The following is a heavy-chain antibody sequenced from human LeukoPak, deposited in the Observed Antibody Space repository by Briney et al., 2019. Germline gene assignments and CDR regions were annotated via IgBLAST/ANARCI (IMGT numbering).Heavy chain of an antibody. CDR3: ARASHWNQLHYFDY. V-gene: IGHV4-4*02. CDR1: GGSISSSNW. Sequence: PSGTPSLTCAVSGGSISSSNWWSWVRQPPGKGLEWIGEIYHSGSTNYNPSLKSRVTISVDKSKNQFSLKLSSVTAADTAVYYCARASHWNQLHYFDYWGQGTLVTVSS. D-gene: IGHD1-1*01. J-gene: IGHJ4*02. CDR2: IYHSGST.